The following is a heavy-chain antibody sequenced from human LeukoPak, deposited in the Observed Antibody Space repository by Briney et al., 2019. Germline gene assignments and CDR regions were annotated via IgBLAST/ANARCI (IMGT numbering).Heavy chain of an antibody. V-gene: IGHV4-39*07. CDR3: ARELKMATIGNDAFDI. CDR1: GGSIRSSSYY. D-gene: IGHD5-24*01. J-gene: IGHJ3*02. CDR2: IYYSGST. Sequence: SETLSLTCTVAGGSIRSSSYYWGWIRQPPGKGLEWIGSIYYSGSTYYNPSLKSRVTISVDTSKNQFSLKLSSVTAADTAVYYCARELKMATIGNDAFDIWGQGTMVTVSS.